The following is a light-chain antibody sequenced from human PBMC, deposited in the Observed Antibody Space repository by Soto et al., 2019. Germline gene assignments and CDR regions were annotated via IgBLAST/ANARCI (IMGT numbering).Light chain of an antibody. V-gene: IGLV1-44*01. Sequence: QSVLTQPPSASGTPGQRVTISCSGSSSNIGSKTVNWYQQLPGAAPKLLMFSNNQRPSGVPDRFSGSKSGTSASLAISGLQSEDEAEYYCATWDDSLKGPVFGGGTKVTVL. CDR3: ATWDDSLKGPV. J-gene: IGLJ3*02. CDR2: SNN. CDR1: SSNIGSKT.